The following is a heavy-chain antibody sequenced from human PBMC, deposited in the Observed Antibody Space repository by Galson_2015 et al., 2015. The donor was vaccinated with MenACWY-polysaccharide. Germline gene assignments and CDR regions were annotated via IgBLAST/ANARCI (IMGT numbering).Heavy chain of an antibody. V-gene: IGHV3-30-3*01. J-gene: IGHJ5*02. CDR1: GFNSNIRT. CDR3: VRDGGGGNGWYWFDL. Sequence: SLRLSCAAAGFNSNIRTMHWVRQAPGKGLEWVALISSDGDDKYYADSVKGRFTISRDNHKNMVFLEMNSLRAEDTAVYYCVRDGGGGNGWYWFDLWGQGTRVTVSS. CDR2: ISSDGDDK. D-gene: IGHD6-19*01.